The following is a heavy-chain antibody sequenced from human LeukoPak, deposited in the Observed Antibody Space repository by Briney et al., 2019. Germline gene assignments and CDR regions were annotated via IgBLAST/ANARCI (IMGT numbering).Heavy chain of an antibody. CDR1: GFNFNNAW. D-gene: IGHD2-8*01. CDR3: TARNLYAASCTYFCGMDV. V-gene: IGHV3-15*07. J-gene: IGHJ6*02. CDR2: IRTKTDGGTA. Sequence: GGSLRLSCVASGFNFNNAWMNWVRQAPGKGLEWVGRIRTKTDGGTADYVAPVRGRVTISRDDSKNTVYLEMNSLQTEDTAVYYCTARNLYAASCTYFCGMDVWGQGTTVTVSS.